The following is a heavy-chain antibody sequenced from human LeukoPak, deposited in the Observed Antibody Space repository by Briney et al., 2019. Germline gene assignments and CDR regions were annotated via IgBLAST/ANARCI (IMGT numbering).Heavy chain of an antibody. CDR3: AKGKVVAATYLDY. Sequence: GGSLRLSCAASGFTFSSYGMHWVRQAPGKGLEWVAFIRYDGSNKYYADSVKGRFTISRDNSKNTLYLQMNSLRAEDTAVYYCAKGKVVAATYLDYWGQGTLVTVSS. D-gene: IGHD2-15*01. J-gene: IGHJ4*02. V-gene: IGHV3-30*02. CDR2: IRYDGSNK. CDR1: GFTFSSYG.